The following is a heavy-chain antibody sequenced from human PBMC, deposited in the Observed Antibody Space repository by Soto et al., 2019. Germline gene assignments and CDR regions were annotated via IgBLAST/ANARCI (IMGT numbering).Heavy chain of an antibody. Sequence: SETLSLTCTISGGSISSGGYYWSWICQHPGKGLDWIGYIYYSGSSYYNPSLKSRVTISVDTSKNQFSLKPSTVTAADTAVYYCARAEGCDFWGGYHRCYYMDVWGKGITVTVSS. D-gene: IGHD3-3*01. CDR3: ARAEGCDFWGGYHRCYYMDV. J-gene: IGHJ6*03. CDR2: IYYSGSS. V-gene: IGHV4-31*03. CDR1: GGSISSGGYY.